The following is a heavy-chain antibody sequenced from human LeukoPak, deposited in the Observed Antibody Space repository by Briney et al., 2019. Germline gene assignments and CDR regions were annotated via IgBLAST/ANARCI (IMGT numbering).Heavy chain of an antibody. V-gene: IGHV4-59*01. D-gene: IGHD5-18*01. CDR3: ARAPSRGYSYGPFDY. CDR1: GGSISSYY. Sequence: PSETLSLTCTVSGGSISSYYWSWIRQPPGKGLEWIGYIYYSGSTNYNPSLKSRVTISVDTSKNQFSLKLSSVTAADTAVYYCARAPSRGYSYGPFDYWGQGTLVTVSS. J-gene: IGHJ4*02. CDR2: IYYSGST.